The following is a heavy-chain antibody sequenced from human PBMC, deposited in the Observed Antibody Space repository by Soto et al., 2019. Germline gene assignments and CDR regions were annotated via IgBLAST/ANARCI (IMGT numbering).Heavy chain of an antibody. CDR3: ARAPGYCISNSCYQALGY. D-gene: IGHD2-2*01. Sequence: QVQLVQSGAEVKKPGSSVKVSCKASVGTFSSYAISWVRQAPGQGLEWMGGIIPIFGTANYAQKFQGRVTITADESTSTAYMGLSSLRAQDTAVYYCARAPGYCISNSCYQALGYWGQGTLVTFSA. V-gene: IGHV1-69*12. CDR2: IIPIFGTA. CDR1: VGTFSSYA. J-gene: IGHJ4*02.